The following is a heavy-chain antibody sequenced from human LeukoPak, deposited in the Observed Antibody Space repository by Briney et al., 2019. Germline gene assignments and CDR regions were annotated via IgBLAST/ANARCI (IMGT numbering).Heavy chain of an antibody. Sequence: GGSLRLPCAASGFTFSSSWMHWVRQAPGKGLVWVSRITSDASTTYADSVKGRFTISRDNAKNTLYLQMNSLRAEDTAVYYCVRDRVGPDYWGQGTLVTVSS. V-gene: IGHV3-74*03. CDR3: VRDRVGPDY. CDR1: GFTFSSSW. CDR2: ITSDAST. J-gene: IGHJ4*02. D-gene: IGHD1-26*01.